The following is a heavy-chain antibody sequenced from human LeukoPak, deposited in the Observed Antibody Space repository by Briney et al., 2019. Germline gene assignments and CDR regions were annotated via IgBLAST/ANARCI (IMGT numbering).Heavy chain of an antibody. Sequence: GGSLRLSCAASGFSFSSYAMGWVRQAPGKGLEWVSSISGTGGRTYYADSVKGRFTISRDNSRNTLSLQMNSPRVEDTAVYFCAKGPYSDSSEWFQYWGQGTLVTVSS. CDR1: GFSFSSYA. V-gene: IGHV3-23*01. D-gene: IGHD6-13*01. CDR3: AKGPYSDSSEWFQY. J-gene: IGHJ1*01. CDR2: ISGTGGRT.